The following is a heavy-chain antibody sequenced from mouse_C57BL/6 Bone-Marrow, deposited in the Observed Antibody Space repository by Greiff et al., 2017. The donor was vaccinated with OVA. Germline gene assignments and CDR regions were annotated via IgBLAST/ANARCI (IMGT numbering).Heavy chain of an antibody. D-gene: IGHD2-1*01. J-gene: IGHJ4*01. CDR2: ISNLAYSI. V-gene: IGHV5-15*01. CDR1: GFTFSDYG. CDR3: ARHGNDYAMDY. Sequence: EVNVVESGGGLVQPGWSLKLSCAASGFTFSDYGMAWVRQAPRKGPEWVAFISNLAYSIYYADTVTGRFTISRENAKNTLYLEMSSLRSEDTAMYYCARHGNDYAMDYWGQGTSVTVSS.